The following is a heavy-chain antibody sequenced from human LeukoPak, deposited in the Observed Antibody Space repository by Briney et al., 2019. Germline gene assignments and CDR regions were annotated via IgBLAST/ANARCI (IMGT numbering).Heavy chain of an antibody. CDR2: IYYSGST. CDR1: GGSISSYY. D-gene: IGHD6-13*01. CDR3: ARKGYSISWYSP. V-gene: IGHV4-39*07. Sequence: SETLSLTRTVSGGSISSYYWGWIRQPPGKGLEWIGSIYYSGSTSYNPSLKSRVTISLDTSKNQFSLKLTSVTAADTAVYYCARKGYSISWYSPWGQGTLVTVSS. J-gene: IGHJ5*02.